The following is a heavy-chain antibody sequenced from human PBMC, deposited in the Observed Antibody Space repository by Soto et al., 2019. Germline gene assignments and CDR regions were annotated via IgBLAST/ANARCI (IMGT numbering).Heavy chain of an antibody. J-gene: IGHJ3*01. Sequence: QVQLQQSGPGLVKPSETLSLTCTVSDGSITKYYWTWVRQSPGKGLEWIGNVHHTGRTTVSPSLKARVTMSVDTSTDQFSLSLTSATAADTAFYFCARDSLMEHFTIYGIPTNAFDVWGKGTLVTVSS. CDR3: ARDSLMEHFTIYGIPTNAFDV. V-gene: IGHV4-59*13. D-gene: IGHD3-3*02. CDR2: VHHTGRT. CDR1: DGSITKYY.